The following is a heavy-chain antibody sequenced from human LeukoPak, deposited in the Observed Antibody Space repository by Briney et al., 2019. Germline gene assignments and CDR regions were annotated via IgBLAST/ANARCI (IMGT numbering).Heavy chain of an antibody. V-gene: IGHV3-23*01. J-gene: IGHJ4*02. CDR3: AKVVVPAATYYFDY. CDR2: ISGSGVTT. Sequence: GGSLRLSCAASGFTFSSYGLSWVRQAPGKGLEWVSAISGSGVTTYYADSVQGRFTISRDNSKNTLYLQMNSLRADDTAVYYCAKVVVPAATYYFDYWGQGTLVTVSS. CDR1: GFTFSSYG. D-gene: IGHD2-2*01.